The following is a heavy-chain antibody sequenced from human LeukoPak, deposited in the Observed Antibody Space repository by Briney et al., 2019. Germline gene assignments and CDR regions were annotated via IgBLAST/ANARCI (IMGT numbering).Heavy chain of an antibody. CDR1: GYTFSSYW. J-gene: IGHJ4*02. CDR3: TRDTCGARDS. V-gene: IGHV3-74*01. D-gene: IGHD4-17*01. CDR2: INEDGSST. Sequence: GGSLRLSCAASGYTFSSYWMDWVRQGPGKGLVWVSRINEDGSSTSYAESVRGRFTISRDNAENTLYLQMSSLTAEDAAVYYCTRDTCGARDSWGQGTLVTVSS.